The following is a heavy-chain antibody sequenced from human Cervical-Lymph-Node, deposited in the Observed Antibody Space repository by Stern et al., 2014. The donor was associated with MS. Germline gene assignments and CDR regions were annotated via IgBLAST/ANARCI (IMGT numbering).Heavy chain of an antibody. J-gene: IGHJ4*02. CDR2: IYYRGRT. V-gene: IGHV4-39*01. Sequence: VQLLESGPGLVKPSETLSLTCTVSGGSISSSSYYWGWIRQPPGKGLEWIGSIYYRGRTSDTPSLKTRFPIAVDPPKTQSSLKRSSVPAADTAVYYCATGYSRDFDYWGQGTLVTVSS. CDR1: GGSISSSSYY. CDR3: ATGYSRDFDY. D-gene: IGHD4-23*01.